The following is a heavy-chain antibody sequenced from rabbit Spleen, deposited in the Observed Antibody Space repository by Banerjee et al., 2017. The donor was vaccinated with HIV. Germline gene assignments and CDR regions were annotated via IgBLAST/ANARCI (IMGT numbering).Heavy chain of an antibody. D-gene: IGHD4-1*01. CDR2: INIATGKS. CDR3: ARGGRSYSL. V-gene: IGHV1S45*01. J-gene: IGHJ4*01. Sequence: EQLEESGGGLVKPEGSLTLTCKASGVSLNDKDVMCWVRQAPGKGLEWIACINIATGKSVYASWAKGRFTISKTSSTTVTLQLNSLSAADTARYFCARGGRSYSLWGPGTLVTVS. CDR1: GVSLNDKDV.